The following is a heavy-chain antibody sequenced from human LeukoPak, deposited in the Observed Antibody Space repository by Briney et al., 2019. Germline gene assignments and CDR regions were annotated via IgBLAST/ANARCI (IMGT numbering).Heavy chain of an antibody. CDR3: ASRGTYDSSGSYYYYYMDV. J-gene: IGHJ6*03. V-gene: IGHV1-46*01. CDR1: GGTFSSYA. CDR2: INPSGGST. D-gene: IGHD3-22*01. Sequence: GASVKVSCKASGGTFSSYAISWVRQAPGQGLEWMGIINPSGGSTSYAQKFQGRVTMTRDMSTSTVYMELSSLRSEDTAVYYCASRGTYDSSGSYYYYYMDVWGKGTTVTVSS.